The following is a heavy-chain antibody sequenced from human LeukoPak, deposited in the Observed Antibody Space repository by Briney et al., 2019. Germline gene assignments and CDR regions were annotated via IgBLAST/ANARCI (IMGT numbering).Heavy chain of an antibody. V-gene: IGHV4-59*01. CDR1: GGSISSSY. J-gene: IGHJ4*02. CDR2: IYYSGST. CDR3: ARDSSGFDY. Sequence: SETLSLTCTVPGGSISSSYWSWIRQPPGKGLEWIGYIYYSGSTTYNPSLKSRVTMSVDTSKNQFYLNLNSVTAAATAVYYCARDSSGFDYWGQGSLVTVSS.